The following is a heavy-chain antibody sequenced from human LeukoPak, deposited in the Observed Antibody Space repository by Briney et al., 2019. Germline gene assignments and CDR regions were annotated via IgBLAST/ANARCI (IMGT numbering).Heavy chain of an antibody. CDR1: GGSFSGYY. D-gene: IGHD3-3*01. V-gene: IGHV4-34*01. CDR2: INHSGGT. Sequence: SETLSLTCAVYGGSFSGYYWSWIRQPPGKGLEWIGEINHSGGTNYNPSLKSRVTISVDTSKNQFSLKLSSVTAADTAVYYCARRIFGVVPRNWYSDLWGRGTLVTVSS. CDR3: ARRIFGVVPRNWYSDL. J-gene: IGHJ2*01.